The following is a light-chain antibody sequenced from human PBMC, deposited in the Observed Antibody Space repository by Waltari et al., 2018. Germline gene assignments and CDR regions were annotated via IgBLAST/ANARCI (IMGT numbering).Light chain of an antibody. CDR3: CSYAGGGTPRLL. J-gene: IGLJ2*01. CDR2: EVT. CDR1: SSDVGNYNV. Sequence: QSALTQPASVSGSPGQSITISCAGTSSDVGNYNVVSWYQQHPGKVPKLIIYEVTQRPSGVSDSFSGSKSGNTASLTIAGLQPEDEANYYCCSYAGGGTPRLLFGGGTEVTVL. V-gene: IGLV2-23*02.